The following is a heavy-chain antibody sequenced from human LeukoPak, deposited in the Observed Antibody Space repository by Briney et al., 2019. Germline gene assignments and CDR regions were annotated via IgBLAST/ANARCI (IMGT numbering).Heavy chain of an antibody. CDR1: GGSISSYY. Sequence: SETLSLTCTVSGGSISSYYWSWIRQPAGKGLEWIGRIYTSGSTNYNPSLKSRVTMSVDTSKNQFSLKLSSVTAADTAVYYCARFSGFGSEPWFDPWGQGTLVTVSS. CDR2: IYTSGST. CDR3: ARFSGFGSEPWFDP. V-gene: IGHV4-4*07. D-gene: IGHD3-10*01. J-gene: IGHJ5*02.